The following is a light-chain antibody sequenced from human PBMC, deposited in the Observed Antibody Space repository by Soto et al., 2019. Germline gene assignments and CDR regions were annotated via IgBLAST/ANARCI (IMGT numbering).Light chain of an antibody. V-gene: IGKV3-20*01. Sequence: EIVLTQSPGTLSLSPGERATLSCRASQSVSSSFLAWYQQKPGQAPRLLIYGASNRATGIPDRFSGSGSGTDFTLTISRLEPEDFAVYYCQQYVTSPWAVGEGTMVAIE. CDR3: QQYVTSPWA. CDR2: GAS. J-gene: IGKJ1*01. CDR1: QSVSSSF.